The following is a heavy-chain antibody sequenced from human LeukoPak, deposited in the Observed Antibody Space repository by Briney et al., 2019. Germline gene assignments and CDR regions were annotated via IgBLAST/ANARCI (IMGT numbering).Heavy chain of an antibody. V-gene: IGHV4-61*09. J-gene: IGHJ6*03. CDR1: GASISSGSYY. D-gene: IGHD3-10*01. CDR3: ARVEGMVRGVVPYYYYYYMDV. CDR2: IYNSGTT. Sequence: SETLSLTCTVSGASISSGSYYWTWIRQPAGKGLEWIGHIYNSGTTNYSPSLKSRVTISVDTSKNQFSLKLSSVTAADTAVYYCARVEGMVRGVVPYYYYYYMDVWGKGTTVTVSS.